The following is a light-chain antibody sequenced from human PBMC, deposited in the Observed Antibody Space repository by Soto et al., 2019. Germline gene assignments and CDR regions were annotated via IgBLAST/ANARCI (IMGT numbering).Light chain of an antibody. CDR3: QQYDNWPAIT. CDR1: QSIGSN. V-gene: IGKV3-15*01. Sequence: EIVMTQSPGTLSVSPGERATLSCRASQSIGSNLVWYQKKRGQAPRLLIFAASTRATGVPARFSGGGSGTEFTLSISSLQSEDFAVYYCQQYDNWPAITFGQGTRLEI. CDR2: AAS. J-gene: IGKJ5*01.